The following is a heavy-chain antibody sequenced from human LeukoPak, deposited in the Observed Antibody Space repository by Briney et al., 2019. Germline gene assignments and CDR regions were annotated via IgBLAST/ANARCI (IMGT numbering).Heavy chain of an antibody. Sequence: ASVKVSCKASGHTFTDYYMHWVRQAPGQGLEWMGWINPNSGGTKYAQNFQGRVTMTRDTSISTAYMEVSRLTSDDTAMYYCATTYSTGWFFEYWGQGTLVTVSS. D-gene: IGHD6-19*01. J-gene: IGHJ4*02. CDR3: ATTYSTGWFFEY. CDR1: GHTFTDYY. CDR2: INPNSGGT. V-gene: IGHV1-2*02.